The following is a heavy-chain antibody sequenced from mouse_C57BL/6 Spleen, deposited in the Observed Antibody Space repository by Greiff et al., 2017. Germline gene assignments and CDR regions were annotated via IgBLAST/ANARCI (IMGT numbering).Heavy chain of an antibody. CDR1: GFNIKNTY. CDR2: IDPANGNT. V-gene: IGHV14-3*01. CDR3: AQSSYYYGSSSFAY. J-gene: IGHJ3*01. Sequence: VQLQQSVAELVRPGASVKLSCTASGFNIKNTYMHWVKQRPEQGLESIGRIDPANGNTTYAPKFQGKATITADTSSNTAYLQRSSLTSEDTAIYYCAQSSYYYGSSSFAYWGQGTLVTVSA. D-gene: IGHD1-1*01.